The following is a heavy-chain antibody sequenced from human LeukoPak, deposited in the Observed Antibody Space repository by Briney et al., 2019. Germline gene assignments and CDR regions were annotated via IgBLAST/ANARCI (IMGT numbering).Heavy chain of an antibody. Sequence: GGSLRLSCAASGFTFSSYWMSWVRQAPGKGPEWVANIKQDGSEKYYVDSVKGRFTISRDNAKDSLYLQMNSLRAEDTAVYYCGRAARGYCDYWGQGTLVTVSS. CDR3: GRAARGYCDY. V-gene: IGHV3-7*01. CDR1: GFTFSSYW. D-gene: IGHD3-22*01. CDR2: IKQDGSEK. J-gene: IGHJ4*02.